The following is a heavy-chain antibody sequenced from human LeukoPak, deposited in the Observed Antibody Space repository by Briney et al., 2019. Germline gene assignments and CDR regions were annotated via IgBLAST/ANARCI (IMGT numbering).Heavy chain of an antibody. D-gene: IGHD1-26*01. Sequence: GGSLRLSCAASGFTFSTYATSWVRQAPGKGLEWVSAISGSGGSTYYAGSVKGRFTISRDNSKNTLFLQMNSLRAEDTAVYYCAKFAGSYPQDRFDYWGQGTLVTVSP. J-gene: IGHJ4*02. CDR3: AKFAGSYPQDRFDY. CDR2: ISGSGGST. V-gene: IGHV3-23*01. CDR1: GFTFSTYA.